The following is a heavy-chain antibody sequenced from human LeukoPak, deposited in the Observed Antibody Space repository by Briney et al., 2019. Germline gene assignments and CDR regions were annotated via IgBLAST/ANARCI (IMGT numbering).Heavy chain of an antibody. D-gene: IGHD4-17*01. CDR3: AADYGDYLFDY. J-gene: IGHJ4*02. V-gene: IGHV7-4-1*02. CDR1: GYTFTSYA. Sequence: ASVKVSCKASGYTFTSYAMDWMRQAPGQGLEWMGWINTNTGNPTYAQGFTGRFVFSLDTSVSTAYLQISSLKAEDTAVYYCAADYGDYLFDYWGQGTLVTVSS. CDR2: INTNTGNP.